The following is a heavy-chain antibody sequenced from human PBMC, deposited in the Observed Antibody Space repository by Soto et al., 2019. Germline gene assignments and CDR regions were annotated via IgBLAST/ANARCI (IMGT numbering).Heavy chain of an antibody. CDR3: ASLSADYCSSTSCYLLGAFDI. CDR1: GYSFTSYW. D-gene: IGHD2-2*01. J-gene: IGHJ3*02. V-gene: IGHV5-10-1*01. CDR2: IDPSDSYT. Sequence: LKISCKGSGYSFTSYWISWVRQMPGKGLEWMGRIDPSDSYTNYSPSFQGHVTISADKSISTAYLQWSSLKASDTAMYYCASLSADYCSSTSCYLLGAFDIWGQGTMVTVS.